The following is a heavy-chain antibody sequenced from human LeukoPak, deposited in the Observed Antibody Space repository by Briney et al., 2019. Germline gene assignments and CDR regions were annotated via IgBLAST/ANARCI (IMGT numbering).Heavy chain of an antibody. D-gene: IGHD2-2*01. CDR3: ARGGRGYCTSSSCYFDY. CDR2: TYYRSKWYN. CDR1: GDSVSSAA. J-gene: IGHJ4*02. Sequence: SQTLSLTCAISGDSVSSAAWNWIRQSPSRGLEWLGRTYYRSKWYNGYAVSVKSRITINPDTSKNQFSLQLNSVTPEDTAVYYCARGGRGYCTSSSCYFDYWGQGTLVTVSS. V-gene: IGHV6-1*01.